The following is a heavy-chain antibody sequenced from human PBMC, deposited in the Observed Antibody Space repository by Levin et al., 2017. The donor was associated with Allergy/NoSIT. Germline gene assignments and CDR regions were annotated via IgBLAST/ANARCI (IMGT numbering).Heavy chain of an antibody. CDR3: TTEERGYSYGNAEH. V-gene: IGHV3-15*01. D-gene: IGHD5-18*01. J-gene: IGHJ1*01. CDR1: GFTFSNAW. Sequence: GGSLRLSCAASGFTFSNAWMSWVRQAPGKGLEWVGRIKSKTDGGTTDYAAPVKGRFTISRDDSKNTLYLQMNSLKTEDTAVYYCTTEERGYSYGNAEHWGQGTLVTVSS. CDR2: IKSKTDGGTT.